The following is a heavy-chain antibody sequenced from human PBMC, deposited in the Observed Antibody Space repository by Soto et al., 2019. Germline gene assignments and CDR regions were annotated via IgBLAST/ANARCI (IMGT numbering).Heavy chain of an antibody. V-gene: IGHV2-5*02. CDR1: GFSLPTDRVG. CDR3: AHAYGGRSLY. J-gene: IGHJ4*02. Sequence: QITLKESGPTLVKPTQTLTLTCTFSGFSLPTDRVGVGWIRQPPGKALEWLEVIYWDDTKTYRPSLKSRLTITKDTSQNQVALTRTDMDPVDTATYYCAHAYGGRSLYWGQGTLVTVSS. CDR2: IYWDDTK. D-gene: IGHD1-26*01.